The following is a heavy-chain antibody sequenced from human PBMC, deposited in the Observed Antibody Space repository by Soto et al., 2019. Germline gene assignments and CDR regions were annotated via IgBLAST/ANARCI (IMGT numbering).Heavy chain of an antibody. J-gene: IGHJ6*02. CDR2: IIPNNGGT. Sequence: HVQLVQSGAEVKKPGASVKVSCKASGFTFTGYYMHWVRQAPGQGLECMGWIIPNNGGTNYAQKFQGRVTMTRDSSIRTDYMGLSSLRSDDTAVYYCARWDADYYYYCSLDVWGQGPTVTVSS. V-gene: IGHV1-2*02. D-gene: IGHD1-26*01. CDR1: GFTFTGYY. CDR3: ARWDADYYYYCSLDV.